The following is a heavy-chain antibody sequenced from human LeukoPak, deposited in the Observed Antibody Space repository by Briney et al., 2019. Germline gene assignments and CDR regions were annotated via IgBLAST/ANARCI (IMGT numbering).Heavy chain of an antibody. Sequence: SETLSLTCTVSGVSISSYYWSWIRQPPGKGLEWIGYIYYSGSTNYNPSLKSRVTISVDTSKNQFSLKLSSVTAADTAVYYCARGHYGSGNYGWGQGTLVTVSS. D-gene: IGHD3-10*01. J-gene: IGHJ4*02. V-gene: IGHV4-59*01. CDR1: GVSISSYY. CDR3: ARGHYGSGNYG. CDR2: IYYSGST.